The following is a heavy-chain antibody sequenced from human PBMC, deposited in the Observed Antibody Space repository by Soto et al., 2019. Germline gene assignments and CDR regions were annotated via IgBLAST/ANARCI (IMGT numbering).Heavy chain of an antibody. CDR2: ISGSGGST. CDR3: AKDLNPVVPAAMDY. Sequence: PGGSLRLSCAASGFTFSSYAMSWVRQAPGKGLEWVSAISGSGGSTYYADSVKGRFTISRDNSKNTLYLQMNSLRAEDTAVYYCAKDLNPVVPAAMDYWGQGTLVTAPQ. D-gene: IGHD2-2*01. CDR1: GFTFSSYA. V-gene: IGHV3-23*01. J-gene: IGHJ4*02.